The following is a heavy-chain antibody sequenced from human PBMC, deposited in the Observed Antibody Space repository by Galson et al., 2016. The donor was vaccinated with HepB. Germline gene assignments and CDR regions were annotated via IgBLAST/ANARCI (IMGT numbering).Heavy chain of an antibody. CDR1: GFTFSSHW. J-gene: IGHJ4*02. CDR3: ARDNTGYFYFDY. D-gene: IGHD5-18*01. CDR2: IFRDGSRT. Sequence: SLRLSCAASGFTFSSHWMHWVRQSPGKGLVWVARIFRDGSRTRYADSVEGRLTISRDNAKNTLYLQMDSLRGDDTAVYYCARDNTGYFYFDYWGPGTLVTVSS. V-gene: IGHV3-74*01.